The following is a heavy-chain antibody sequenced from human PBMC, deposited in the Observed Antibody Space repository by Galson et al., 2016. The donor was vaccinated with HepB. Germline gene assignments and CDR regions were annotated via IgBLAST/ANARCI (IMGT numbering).Heavy chain of an antibody. CDR2: IIPIFHTA. D-gene: IGHD5-24*01. J-gene: IGHJ4*02. CDR1: GGTFSTYA. CDR3: AREDRDGYNKVLDY. Sequence: SVKVSCKASGGTFSTYAINWVRQAPGQGLEWMGGIIPIFHTANYAQKFQGRVTITADESTSTAYMELSSLRSEDTAVYYCAREDRDGYNKVLDYWGQGTLFTVSS. V-gene: IGHV1-69*13.